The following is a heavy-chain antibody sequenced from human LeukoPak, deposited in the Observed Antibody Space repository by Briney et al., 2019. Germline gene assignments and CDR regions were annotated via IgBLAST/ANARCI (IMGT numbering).Heavy chain of an antibody. D-gene: IGHD4-17*01. Sequence: GGSLRLSCAASGFTFSHYYMSWIRQAPGKGLEWVSYISNSGSFKNYADSVEGRFTISRDNAKNSLYLQMNSLRADDTAVYYCVGPGDYGDGRDPAHNWFDPWGQGTLVTVSS. CDR2: ISNSGSFK. V-gene: IGHV3-11*03. CDR1: GFTFSHYY. CDR3: VGPGDYGDGRDPAHNWFDP. J-gene: IGHJ5*02.